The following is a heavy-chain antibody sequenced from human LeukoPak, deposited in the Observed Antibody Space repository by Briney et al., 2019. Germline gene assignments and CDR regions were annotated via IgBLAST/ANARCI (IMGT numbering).Heavy chain of an antibody. CDR1: GYTFTGYY. D-gene: IGHD1-26*01. CDR3: ARGKSRGELGIDFDY. Sequence: ASVKVSCKASGYTFTGYYMHWVRQAPGQGLEWMGWINPNSGGTNYAQKFQGRVTMTRDTSISTAYIELSRLRSDDTAVYYCARGKSRGELGIDFDYWGQGTLVTVSS. J-gene: IGHJ4*02. CDR2: INPNSGGT. V-gene: IGHV1-2*02.